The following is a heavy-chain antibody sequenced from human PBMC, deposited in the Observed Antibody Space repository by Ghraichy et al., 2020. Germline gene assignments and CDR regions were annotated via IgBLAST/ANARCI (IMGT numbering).Heavy chain of an antibody. CDR1: GLMFSPYT. CDR3: SRGGGAGTPVLYHMDV. CDR2: ISSSTMYI. Sequence: GESLNISCVASGLMFSPYTMTWVRQAPGKGLEWVSSISSSTMYIYYADSVKGRFTISRDNAQNSLYLQMNSLRAEDTAVYYCSRGGGAGTPVLYHMDVWGLGTTVTVSS. V-gene: IGHV3-21*01. D-gene: IGHD6-19*01. J-gene: IGHJ6*02.